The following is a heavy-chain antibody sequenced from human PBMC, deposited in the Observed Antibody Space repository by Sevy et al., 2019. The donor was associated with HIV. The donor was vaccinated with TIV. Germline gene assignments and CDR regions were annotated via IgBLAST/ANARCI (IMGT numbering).Heavy chain of an antibody. CDR3: ARNYYGSGSYYNPARYYFDY. CDR1: GGTFSSYA. V-gene: IGHV1-69*13. J-gene: IGHJ4*02. Sequence: ASVKVSCKASGGTFSSYAISWVRQAPGQGLEWMGGIIPIFGTANYAQEFQGRVTITADESTSTAYMELSSLRSEDTAVYYCARNYYGSGSYYNPARYYFDYWGQGTLVTVSS. D-gene: IGHD3-10*01. CDR2: IIPIFGTA.